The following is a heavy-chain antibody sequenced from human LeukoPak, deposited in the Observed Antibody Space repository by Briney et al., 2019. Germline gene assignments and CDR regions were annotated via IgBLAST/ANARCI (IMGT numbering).Heavy chain of an antibody. CDR3: AARGWWSGVYADY. Sequence: SVKVSCKASGFTFTSSAVQWVRQARGQRLEWIGWIVVGSGNTNYAQKFQERVTITRDMSTSTAYMELSSLRSEDTAVYYCAARGWWSGVYADYWGQGTLVTVPS. V-gene: IGHV1-58*01. D-gene: IGHD3-3*01. CDR1: GFTFTSSA. J-gene: IGHJ4*02. CDR2: IVVGSGNT.